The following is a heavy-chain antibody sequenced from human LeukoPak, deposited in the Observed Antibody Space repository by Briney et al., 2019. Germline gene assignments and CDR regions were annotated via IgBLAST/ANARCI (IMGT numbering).Heavy chain of an antibody. CDR1: GGSISGSSYY. D-gene: IGHD5-12*01. CDR2: ISHSGST. CDR3: AAQYSGYVRLDY. Sequence: SETLSLTCTVSGGSISGSSYYWAWIRQPPGKGLEWIGEISHSGSTNYNPSLKSRVTMSVDTSKNQFPLKLTSVTAADTAVYYCAAQYSGYVRLDYWGQGTLVTVSS. V-gene: IGHV4-39*06. J-gene: IGHJ4*02.